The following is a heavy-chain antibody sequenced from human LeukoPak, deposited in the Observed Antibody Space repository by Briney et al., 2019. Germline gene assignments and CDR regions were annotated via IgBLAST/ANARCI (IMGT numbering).Heavy chain of an antibody. CDR1: GYTFTDYY. V-gene: IGHV1-69-2*01. CDR3: ARDSGGSRYYFDY. Sequence: ASVKVSCKVSGYTFTDYYMHWVQQAPGKGLEWMGLVDPEDGETIYAEKFQGRVTITADTSTDTAYMELSSLRSEDTAVYYCARDSGGSRYYFDYWGQGTLVTVSS. CDR2: VDPEDGET. D-gene: IGHD2-15*01. J-gene: IGHJ4*02.